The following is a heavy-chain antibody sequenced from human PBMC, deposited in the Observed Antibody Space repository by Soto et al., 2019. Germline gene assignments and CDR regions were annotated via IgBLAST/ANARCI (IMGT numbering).Heavy chain of an antibody. D-gene: IGHD3-3*01. Sequence: QVQLQESGPGLVKPSETLSLTCTVSGGSISSYYWSWIRQPPGKGLEWIGYIYYSGSTNYNPSLKRRVTISVDTSKNQFSLKLSSVTAADTAVYYCARYYDFWSGYYPSHYYMDVWGKGTTVTVSS. CDR1: GGSISSYY. CDR3: ARYYDFWSGYYPSHYYMDV. V-gene: IGHV4-59*08. J-gene: IGHJ6*03. CDR2: IYYSGST.